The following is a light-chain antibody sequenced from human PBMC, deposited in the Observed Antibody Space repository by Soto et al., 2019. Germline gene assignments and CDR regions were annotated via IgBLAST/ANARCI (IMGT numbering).Light chain of an antibody. CDR3: AEWDDSLNGPV. Sequence: QSVLTQPPSASGTPGQRVTISCSGSSSNIGSHTVNWYQQLPGTAPKLLIYSNNQRPSGVPDRFSGSKSGTSASLAISGLQSEDEADYYCAEWDDSLNGPVFGGGTKLTVL. J-gene: IGLJ2*01. V-gene: IGLV1-44*01. CDR1: SSNIGSHT. CDR2: SNN.